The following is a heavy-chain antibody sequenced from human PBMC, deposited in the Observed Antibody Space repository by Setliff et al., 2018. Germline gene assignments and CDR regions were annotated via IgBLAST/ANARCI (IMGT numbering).Heavy chain of an antibody. Sequence: SETLSLTCTVSGGSISPYFWSWVRQPPGKGLEWIGYIYYSGSTNYNPSLKSRVTMSVATFENHFSLKLNSLTAADTAIYYCARVTNWGLDLRFDPWGQGILVTVSS. CDR1: GGSISPYF. J-gene: IGHJ5*02. CDR3: ARVTNWGLDLRFDP. CDR2: IYYSGST. D-gene: IGHD7-27*01. V-gene: IGHV4-59*01.